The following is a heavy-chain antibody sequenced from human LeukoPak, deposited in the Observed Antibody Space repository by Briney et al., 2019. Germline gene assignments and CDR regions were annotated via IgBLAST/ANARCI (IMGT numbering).Heavy chain of an antibody. D-gene: IGHD5-18*01. V-gene: IGHV4-34*01. CDR3: ARERRGYSYGPKGRYYYYMDV. CDR2: INHSGST. Sequence: SETLSLTCAVYGGSFSGYYWSWIRQPPGKGLEWIGEINHSGSTNYNPSLKSRVTISVDTSKNQFSLKLSPVTAADTAVYYCARERRGYSYGPKGRYYYYMDVWGKGTTVTVSS. J-gene: IGHJ6*03. CDR1: GGSFSGYY.